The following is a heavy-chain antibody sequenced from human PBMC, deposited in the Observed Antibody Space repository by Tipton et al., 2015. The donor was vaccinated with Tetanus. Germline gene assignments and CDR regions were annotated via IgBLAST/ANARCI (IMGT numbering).Heavy chain of an antibody. V-gene: IGHV1-18*01. CDR1: GYTFTSYG. CDR2: ISAYNGNT. D-gene: IGHD6-13*01. J-gene: IGHJ5*02. Sequence: QSGPEVKKPGASVKVSCKASGYTFTSYGISWVRQAPGQGLGWMGWISAYNGNTNYAQKLQGRVTMTTDTSTSTAYMELRSLRSDETAVYYCARGPRNGIAAAAWFEPWGQGTLVTVSS. CDR3: ARGPRNGIAAAAWFEP.